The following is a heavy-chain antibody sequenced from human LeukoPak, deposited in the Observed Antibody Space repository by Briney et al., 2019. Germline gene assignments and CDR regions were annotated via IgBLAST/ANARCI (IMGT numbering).Heavy chain of an antibody. J-gene: IGHJ6*03. CDR3: ARDPYNGNYGDSYYYYMDV. Sequence: KAGGSLRLSCAASGFTFSTFAMIWGRQPPGKGLEWVSSIFPSGGEIHYADSVKGRFTISRDNAKNSLYLQMNSLRAEDTAIYYCARDPYNGNYGDSYYYYMDVWGKGTTVTISS. V-gene: IGHV3-21*01. CDR2: IFPSGGEI. CDR1: GFTFSTFA. D-gene: IGHD1-26*01.